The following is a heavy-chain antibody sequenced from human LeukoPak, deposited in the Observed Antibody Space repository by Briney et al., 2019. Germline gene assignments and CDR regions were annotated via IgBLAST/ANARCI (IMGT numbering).Heavy chain of an antibody. CDR3: ARYSSGYYYGMDV. J-gene: IGHJ6*02. CDR2: IKQDGSEK. CDR1: GFTFSSYW. V-gene: IGHV3-7*01. Sequence: GGSLRLSCAASGFTFSSYWMSWVRQAPGKGLEWVANIKQDGSEKYYVDSVKGRFTISTDNAKNSLYLQMNSLRAEDTAVYYCARYSSGYYYGMDVWGQGTTVTVSS. D-gene: IGHD5-18*01.